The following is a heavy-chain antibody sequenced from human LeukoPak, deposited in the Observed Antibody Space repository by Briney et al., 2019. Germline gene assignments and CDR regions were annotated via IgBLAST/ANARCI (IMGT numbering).Heavy chain of an antibody. CDR3: ARDVGSDF. CDR1: GFTFTTYW. Sequence: GESLRLSCAASGFTFTTYWMSWVRQAPGRGLEWVANIKQDGNEKYYVDSVKGRFTISRDNAKNSLYLQMNSLRVEDTGIYYCARDVGSDFWGQGTLVSVSS. CDR2: IKQDGNEK. J-gene: IGHJ4*02. V-gene: IGHV3-7*01.